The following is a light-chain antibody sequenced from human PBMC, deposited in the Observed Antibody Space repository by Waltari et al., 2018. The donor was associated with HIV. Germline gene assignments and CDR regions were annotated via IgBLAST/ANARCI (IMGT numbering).Light chain of an antibody. CDR3: QQYKNWALGRT. J-gene: IGKJ1*01. Sequence: EIVMTQSPATLSVSPGERATLSCRASQSVNSNLAWYQQKPGQAPRLLIYGASTRATGIPARFSGSGSGTEFTLTISSLQSEDFAVYYCQQYKNWALGRTFGQGTKVEIK. CDR1: QSVNSN. CDR2: GAS. V-gene: IGKV3-15*01.